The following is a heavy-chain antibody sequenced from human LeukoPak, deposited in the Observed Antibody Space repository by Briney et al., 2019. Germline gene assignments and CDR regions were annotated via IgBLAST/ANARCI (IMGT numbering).Heavy chain of an antibody. CDR1: GFTFSDSA. CDR3: ARQAGTTEFDY. J-gene: IGHJ4*02. V-gene: IGHV3-73*01. Sequence: GGSLKLSCAASGFTFSDSALHWVRQASGKGLEWVGRIRSKPNNYATAYAASVTGRLTVSRDDSKNTAYLQMNSLKTEDTAVYYCARQAGTTEFDYWGQGTLVTVSS. CDR2: IRSKPNNYAT. D-gene: IGHD1-7*01.